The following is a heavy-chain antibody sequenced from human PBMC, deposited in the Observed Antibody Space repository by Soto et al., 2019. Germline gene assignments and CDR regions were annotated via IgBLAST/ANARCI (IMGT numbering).Heavy chain of an antibody. CDR2: TYPGDSDT. D-gene: IGHD6-19*01. V-gene: IGHV5-51*01. Sequence: PRESLKISCKGSGYSFTSYWIGWVRQMPGKGLEWMGITYPGDSDTKYSPSLQGQVSISADTSISTAYLQWTSLKASDTAMYYCARSRRGAYSSGWYSPSGYYNYGIDVWGQGTKVTVSS. CDR3: ARSRRGAYSSGWYSPSGYYNYGIDV. J-gene: IGHJ6*02. CDR1: GYSFTSYW.